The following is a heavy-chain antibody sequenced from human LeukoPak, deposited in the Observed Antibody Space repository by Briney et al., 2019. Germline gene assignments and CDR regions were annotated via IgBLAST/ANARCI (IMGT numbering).Heavy chain of an antibody. Sequence: GGSLRLSCAASGFTFSSYSMNWVRQAPGKGLEWVSSISSSSSYIYYADSVKGRFTISRDNAKNSLYLQMNSLRAEDTAVYYCARELRPMTTVTTFQAFDIWGQGTMVTVSS. J-gene: IGHJ3*02. D-gene: IGHD4-17*01. V-gene: IGHV3-21*01. CDR2: ISSSSSYI. CDR3: ARELRPMTTVTTFQAFDI. CDR1: GFTFSSYS.